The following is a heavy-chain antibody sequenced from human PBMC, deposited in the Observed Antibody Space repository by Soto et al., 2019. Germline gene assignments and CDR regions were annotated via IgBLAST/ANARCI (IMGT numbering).Heavy chain of an antibody. Sequence: SETLSLTCTVSGGSISSGDYYWSWIRQPPGKGLEWIGYIYYSGSTYYNPSLKSRVTISVDTSKNQFSLKLSSVTAADTAVHQSDRAKWELLHLVYWDPGTLVTVSS. V-gene: IGHV4-30-4*01. CDR1: GGSISSGDYY. CDR3: DRAKWELLHLVY. J-gene: IGHJ4*01. CDR2: IYYSGST. D-gene: IGHD1-26*01.